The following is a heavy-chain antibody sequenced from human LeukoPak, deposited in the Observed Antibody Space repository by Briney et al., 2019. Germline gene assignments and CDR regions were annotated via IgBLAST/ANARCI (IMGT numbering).Heavy chain of an antibody. V-gene: IGHV3-7*01. D-gene: IGHD1-26*01. Sequence: GGSLRLSCAASGFTFSTSWMNWFRQAPGKGLEGVAMITQEESERYYVDSVKGRFIISRDNVKSSLYLQMSSRRAEDTAVYYCXRGGGSSWGQGTLVTVSS. J-gene: IGHJ5*02. CDR3: XRGGGSS. CDR2: ITQEESER. CDR1: GFTFSTSW.